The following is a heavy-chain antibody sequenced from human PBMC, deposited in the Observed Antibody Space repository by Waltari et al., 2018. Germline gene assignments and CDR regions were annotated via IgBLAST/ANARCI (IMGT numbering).Heavy chain of an antibody. CDR1: GFTFSSYG. CDR2: IWYDGSNK. J-gene: IGHJ4*02. V-gene: IGHV3-30*18. D-gene: IGHD6-19*01. Sequence: QVQLVESGGGVVQPGRSLRLSCAASGFTFSSYGMHWVRQAPGKGLEGVAVIWYDGSNKYYTDSVKGRFTISRDNSKNTLYLQMNSLRAEDTAMYYCAKGGQQWLLSIDYWGQGTLVTVSS. CDR3: AKGGQQWLLSIDY.